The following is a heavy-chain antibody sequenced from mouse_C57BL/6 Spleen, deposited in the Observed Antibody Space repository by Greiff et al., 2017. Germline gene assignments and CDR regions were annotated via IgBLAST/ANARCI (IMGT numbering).Heavy chain of an antibody. J-gene: IGHJ4*01. Sequence: QVQLKQSGPELVQPGASVKISCKASGYSFTGYYIHWVKQRPGQGLEWIGRIYPDSGNTKYNEKFKGNATLTADTSSSTAYMQLSSLTSEDSAVYYCARYAYAMDYWGQGTSVTVSS. CDR3: ARYAYAMDY. D-gene: IGHD6-5*01. CDR1: GYSFTGYY. V-gene: IGHV1-66*01. CDR2: IYPDSGNT.